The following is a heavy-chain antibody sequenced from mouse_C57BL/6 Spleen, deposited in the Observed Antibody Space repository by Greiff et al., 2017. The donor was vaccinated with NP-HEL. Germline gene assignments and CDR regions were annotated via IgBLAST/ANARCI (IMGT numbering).Heavy chain of an antibody. CDR2: ISYDGSN. CDR3: ARRGTGNYAMDY. J-gene: IGHJ4*01. CDR1: GYSITSGYY. Sequence: EVKLMESGPGLVKPSQSLSLTCSVTGYSITSGYYWNWIRQFPGNKLEWMGYISYDGSNNYNPSLKNRISITRDTSKNQFFLKLNSVTTEDTATYYCARRGTGNYAMDYWGQGTSVTVSS. D-gene: IGHD4-1*01. V-gene: IGHV3-6*01.